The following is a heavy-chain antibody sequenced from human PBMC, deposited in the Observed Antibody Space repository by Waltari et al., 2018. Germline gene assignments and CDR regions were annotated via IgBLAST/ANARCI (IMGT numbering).Heavy chain of an antibody. D-gene: IGHD3-16*01. Sequence: QVQLQELGPGLVKPSETLSLTCTVSGGSISSYYWSWIRQPPGKGLEWIGYIYYSGSTNYNPSLKSRVTISVDTSKNQFSLKLSSVTAADTAVYYCARDPGGEYYFDYWGQGTLVTVSS. J-gene: IGHJ4*02. CDR2: IYYSGST. CDR1: GGSISSYY. CDR3: ARDPGGEYYFDY. V-gene: IGHV4-59*01.